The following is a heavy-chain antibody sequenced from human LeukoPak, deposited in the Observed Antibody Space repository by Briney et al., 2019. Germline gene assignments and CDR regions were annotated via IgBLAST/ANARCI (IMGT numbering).Heavy chain of an antibody. Sequence: ASVKVSCKASGGTFSSYAISWVRQAPGQGLEWMGGIIPIFGTANYAQKFQGRVTITADESTSTAYMELSSLRSEDTAVYYCASLVAARPARTTYGMDVWGQGTTVTVSS. J-gene: IGHJ6*02. CDR1: GGTFSSYA. V-gene: IGHV1-69*13. CDR3: ASLVAARPARTTYGMDV. CDR2: IIPIFGTA. D-gene: IGHD6-6*01.